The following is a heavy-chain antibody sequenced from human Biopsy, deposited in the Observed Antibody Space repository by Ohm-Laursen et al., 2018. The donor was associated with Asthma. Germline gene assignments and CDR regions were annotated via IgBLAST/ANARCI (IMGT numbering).Heavy chain of an antibody. CDR2: ISKDASTQ. D-gene: IGHD3-10*01. Sequence: SLRLSCTAPGFSFSNFAIHWVRQAPGKGLEWVGVISKDASTQDYADSVKGRFTMARDNSKNTLYLQMSSLRAGDTAVYYCAKDVVWFRELGGMDAWGQGTTVTVSS. CDR1: GFSFSNFA. J-gene: IGHJ6*02. V-gene: IGHV3-30*15. CDR3: AKDVVWFRELGGMDA.